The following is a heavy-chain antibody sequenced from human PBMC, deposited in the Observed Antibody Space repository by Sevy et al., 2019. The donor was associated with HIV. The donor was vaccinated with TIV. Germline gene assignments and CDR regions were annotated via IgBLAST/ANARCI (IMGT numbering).Heavy chain of an antibody. V-gene: IGHV3-30*02. J-gene: IGHJ3*01. CDR1: GFTFDMYA. Sequence: GGSLRLSCAASGFTFDMYAMHWVRQSPVKGLECVAGLWSHGRREYYADFAKGRFTVSRDNSKNTVYLHMDSLRTDDTAVYYCAKEDDAFDVWGQGTMVTVSS. CDR3: AKEDDAFDV. CDR2: LWSHGRRE.